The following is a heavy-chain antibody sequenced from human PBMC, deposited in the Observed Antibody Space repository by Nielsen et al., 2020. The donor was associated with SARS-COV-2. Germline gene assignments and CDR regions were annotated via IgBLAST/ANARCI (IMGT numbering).Heavy chain of an antibody. Sequence: SVKVSCKASGGTFSSYAISWVRQAPGQGLEWMGGIIPIFGTANYAQKFQGRVTITADESTSTAYMVLSSLRSEDTAVYYCARGQLAVVYYFDYWGQGTLVTVSS. V-gene: IGHV1-69*13. CDR1: GGTFSSYA. J-gene: IGHJ4*02. D-gene: IGHD6-6*01. CDR3: ARGQLAVVYYFDY. CDR2: IIPIFGTA.